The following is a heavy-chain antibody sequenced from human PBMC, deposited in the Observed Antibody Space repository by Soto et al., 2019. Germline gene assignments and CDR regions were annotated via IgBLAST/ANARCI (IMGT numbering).Heavy chain of an antibody. CDR1: GGSISSGDYY. J-gene: IGHJ4*02. CDR3: AIRSGPTIRTDY. D-gene: IGHD5-12*01. V-gene: IGHV4-30-4*01. Sequence: ASETLSLTCTGSGGSISSGDYYWSWIRHPPGKGVEWIGYIYYSGSTYYNPSLKSRVTISVDTSKNQFSLKLSSVTAADTAVYYCAIRSGPTIRTDYCGQATLVTRSS. CDR2: IYYSGST.